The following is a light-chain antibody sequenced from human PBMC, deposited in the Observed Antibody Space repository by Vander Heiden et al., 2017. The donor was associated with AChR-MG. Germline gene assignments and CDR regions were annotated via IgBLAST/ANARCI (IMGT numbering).Light chain of an antibody. V-gene: IGLV2-14*03. Sequence: QSALTQPASVSGSPGQSITISCTGTNRDIGDYNYVSWYQQHPGEAPKLMIFDVNKRPSGISNRCSGSKSGNTASLTISGLQAEDEGDYFCSSYTSKSTLMFGGGTKLTVL. CDR1: NRDIGDYNY. CDR2: DVN. J-gene: IGLJ3*02. CDR3: SSYTSKSTLM.